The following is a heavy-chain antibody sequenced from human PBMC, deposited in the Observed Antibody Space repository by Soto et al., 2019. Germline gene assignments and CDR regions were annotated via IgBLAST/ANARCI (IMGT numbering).Heavy chain of an antibody. D-gene: IGHD5-12*01. J-gene: IGHJ4*02. Sequence: QVQLVQSGAEVKKPGASVKVSCKASGYTFTSYGINWVRQAPGQGLEWMGWISANNGNTHYAQKLHGRVTMTTDTSTTTAYMELRSLRSDDTAVYYCARVQSGYDFAYWGQGTLVTVSS. CDR3: ARVQSGYDFAY. CDR2: ISANNGNT. CDR1: GYTFTSYG. V-gene: IGHV1-18*01.